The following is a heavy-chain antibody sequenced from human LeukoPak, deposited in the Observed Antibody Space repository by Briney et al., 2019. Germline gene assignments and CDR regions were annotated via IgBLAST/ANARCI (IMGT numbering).Heavy chain of an antibody. CDR1: GYTFTSYG. D-gene: IGHD3-9*01. J-gene: IGHJ4*02. Sequence: ASVKVSCKASGYTFTSYGISWVRQAPGQGLEWMGWISAYNGNTNYAQKLQGRVTMTTDTSTSTAYMELRRLRSDDTAVYYCARGYYDILTGYYTGYFDYWGQGTLVTVSS. V-gene: IGHV1-18*01. CDR2: ISAYNGNT. CDR3: ARGYYDILTGYYTGYFDY.